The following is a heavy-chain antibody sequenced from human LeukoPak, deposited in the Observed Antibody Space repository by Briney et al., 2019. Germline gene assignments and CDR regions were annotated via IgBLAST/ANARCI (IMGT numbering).Heavy chain of an antibody. V-gene: IGHV3-23*01. Sequence: PGGSLRLSCAASGSTFSSYAMSWVRQAPGKGLEWVSAISGSGGSTYYADSVKGRFTISRDNSKNTLYLQMNSLRAEDTAVYYCAKGPRGDIAARPLHYYYYYMDVWGKGTTVTVSS. J-gene: IGHJ6*03. CDR2: ISGSGGST. CDR3: AKGPRGDIAARPLHYYYYYMDV. CDR1: GSTFSSYA. D-gene: IGHD6-6*01.